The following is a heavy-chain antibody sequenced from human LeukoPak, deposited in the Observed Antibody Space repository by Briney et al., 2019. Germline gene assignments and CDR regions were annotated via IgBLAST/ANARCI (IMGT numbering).Heavy chain of an antibody. CDR3: ANPDIVVVPAAPKDDAFDI. Sequence: GGSLRLSCAASGFTFSSYGMHWVRQAPGKGLEWVAFIRYDGSNKYYADSVKGRFTISRDNSKNTLYLQMNSLRAEDTAVHYCANPDIVVVPAAPKDDAFDIWGQGTMVTVSS. J-gene: IGHJ3*02. D-gene: IGHD2-2*01. CDR1: GFTFSSYG. CDR2: IRYDGSNK. V-gene: IGHV3-30*02.